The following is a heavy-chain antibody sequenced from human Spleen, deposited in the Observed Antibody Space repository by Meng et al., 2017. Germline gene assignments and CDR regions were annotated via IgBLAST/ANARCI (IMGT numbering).Heavy chain of an antibody. D-gene: IGHD2-2*03. Sequence: SVKVSCKASGGTSSSYGVSWVRQAPGQGLEWMGGIIPILATVNYAQKFQGRVTITADESTNTVYMGLSSLRSEDTAVYYCARIGYCSSTNCRDYYYYGMDVWGQGTTVTVSS. CDR2: IIPILATV. CDR1: GGTSSSYG. V-gene: IGHV1-69*13. CDR3: ARIGYCSSTNCRDYYYYGMDV. J-gene: IGHJ6*02.